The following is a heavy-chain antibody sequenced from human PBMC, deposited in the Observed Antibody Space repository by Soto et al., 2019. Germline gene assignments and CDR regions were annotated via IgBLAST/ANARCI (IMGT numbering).Heavy chain of an antibody. CDR2: IIVASGNT. CDR3: ATLAFCGGVSCYPLDT. Sequence: QVQLVQSGAEVKKPGASVRLSCKSSGYGFTSQTIHWVRQAPGQGLEWMGWIIVASGNTKYSQNFQGRLTISRATSASTAYMALSSLRSEDTAVYYCATLAFCGGVSCYPLDTWGQGSEVIVSS. V-gene: IGHV1-3*01. D-gene: IGHD2-21*01. CDR1: GYGFTSQT. J-gene: IGHJ3*01.